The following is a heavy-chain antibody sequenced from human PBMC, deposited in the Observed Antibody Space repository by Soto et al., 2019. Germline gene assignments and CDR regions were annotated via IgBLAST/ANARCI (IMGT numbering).Heavy chain of an antibody. V-gene: IGHV3-15*01. CDR1: GFTFSNAW. CDR2: IKSKTDGGTI. Sequence: GGSLRLSCAASGFTFSNAWMNWVRQAPGKGLEWVGRIKSKTDGGTIDYPAPVKGRFTISRDDSRNTLYLQMNSLKTEDTAVYYYTNAHPRGPDYWGQGTLVTVSS. J-gene: IGHJ4*02. D-gene: IGHD5-12*01. CDR3: TNAHPRGPDY.